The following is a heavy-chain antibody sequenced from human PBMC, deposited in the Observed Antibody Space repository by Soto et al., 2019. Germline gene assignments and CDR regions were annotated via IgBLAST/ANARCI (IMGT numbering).Heavy chain of an antibody. D-gene: IGHD3-16*01. V-gene: IGHV3-74*01. J-gene: IGHJ5*02. CDR2: INPAGTIT. CDR1: GFPFSHYW. CDR3: TSDTFGLRDT. Sequence: GGSLRLSCAASGFPFSHYWMHWVRQTPGKGLVWVSRINPAGTITNYADSVEGRFTISRDNADSALFLQMNSLSAEDTAIYYCTSDTFGLRDTWGQRTLVTVSS.